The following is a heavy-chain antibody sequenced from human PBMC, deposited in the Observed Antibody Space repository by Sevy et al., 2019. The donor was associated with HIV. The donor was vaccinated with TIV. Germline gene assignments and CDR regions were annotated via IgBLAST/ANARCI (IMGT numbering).Heavy chain of an antibody. D-gene: IGHD2-8*01. CDR3: ARHTNFYFDY. CDR2: INPKSGGT. CDR1: GSTFSGHH. V-gene: IGHV1-2*02. Sequence: GESLKISCKVSGSTFSGHHMHWVRQAPGQGLEWMGWINPKSGGTNYAQKFQGRVTVTRDTSITTVYMELNRLRSDDTAVYYCARHTNFYFDYWGQGTLVTVSS. J-gene: IGHJ4*02.